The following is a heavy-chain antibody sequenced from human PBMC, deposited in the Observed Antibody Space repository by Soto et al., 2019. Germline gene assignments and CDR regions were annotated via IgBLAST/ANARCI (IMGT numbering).Heavy chain of an antibody. J-gene: IGHJ4*02. CDR2: ISEDGSKK. D-gene: IGHD4-17*01. CDR3: VKSAHPDTVTLYYFDY. Sequence: QVQLVESGGGVVQPGRSLRLSCAASEFNFKNYAMHWVRQAPGKGLEWVTLISEDGSKKYFAESVKGRFTVSRDNSKNTVFLQMNSLKTEDTAVYYCVKSAHPDTVTLYYFDYWGQGTLVTVSS. V-gene: IGHV3-30*18. CDR1: EFNFKNYA.